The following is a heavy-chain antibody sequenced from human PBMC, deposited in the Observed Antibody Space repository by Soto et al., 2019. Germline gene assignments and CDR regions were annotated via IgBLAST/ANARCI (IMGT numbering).Heavy chain of an antibody. D-gene: IGHD3-3*01. CDR1: RGTFNTSP. CDR2: ILPVFGMV. Sequence: QVQLAQSGAEVKKPGSSVRVSCQTSRGTFNTSPISWMRQAPGQGLEWLGDILPVFGMVNYAQQFQARLNLTVDESTTSVCMEVSRLTPEDTAVYFCATPHLRGRHYDFRSPPTASLYRYGLGVWGQGTTVIVSS. V-gene: IGHV1-69*01. J-gene: IGHJ6*02. CDR3: ATPHLRGRHYDFRSPPTASLYRYGLGV.